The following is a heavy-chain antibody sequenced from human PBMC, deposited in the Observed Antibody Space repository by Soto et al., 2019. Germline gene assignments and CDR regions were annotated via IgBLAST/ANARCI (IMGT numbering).Heavy chain of an antibody. D-gene: IGHD6-6*01. J-gene: IGHJ4*02. V-gene: IGHV3-30-3*01. CDR3: ARGFKRYSSSSHFDY. CDR1: GFTFSSYA. Sequence: GGSLRLSCAASGFTFSSYAMHWVRQAPGKGLEWVAVISYDGSNKYYADSVKGRFTISRDNSKNTLYLQMNSLRAEDTAVYYCARGFKRYSSSSHFDYWGQGTLVTVSS. CDR2: ISYDGSNK.